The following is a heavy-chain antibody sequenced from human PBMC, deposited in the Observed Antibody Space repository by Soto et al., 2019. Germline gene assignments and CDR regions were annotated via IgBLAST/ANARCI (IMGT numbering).Heavy chain of an antibody. CDR2: INPNSGGT. D-gene: IGHD1-26*01. V-gene: IGHV1-2*02. J-gene: IGHJ4*02. CDR3: ARDRVGATAAFDY. Sequence: ASVKVSCKASGYTFTGYYMHWVRQAPGQGLEWMGWINPNSGGTNYAQKFQGRVTMTRDTSISTAYMELSRLRSDDTAVYYCARDRVGATAAFDYWGQGTLVTVSS. CDR1: GYTFTGYY.